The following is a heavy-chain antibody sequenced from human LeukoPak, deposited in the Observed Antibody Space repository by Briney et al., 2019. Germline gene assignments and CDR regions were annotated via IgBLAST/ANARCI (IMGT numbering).Heavy chain of an antibody. J-gene: IGHJ6*03. CDR1: GGSISSHY. CDR3: ARDTRIHDYSSYYPRGVYMDV. D-gene: IGHD4-11*01. Sequence: SETLSLTCTVSGGSISSHYWSWIRQPPGKGLEWIGYIYYSGSTDYNPSLKSRVTISVDTSKNQFSLKLSSVTAADTAVYYCARDTRIHDYSSYYPRGVYMDVWGKGTTVTVSS. CDR2: IYYSGST. V-gene: IGHV4-59*11.